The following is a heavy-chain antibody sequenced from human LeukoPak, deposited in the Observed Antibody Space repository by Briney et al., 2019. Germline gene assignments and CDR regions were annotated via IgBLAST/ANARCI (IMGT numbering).Heavy chain of an antibody. D-gene: IGHD3-10*01. CDR1: GFTVSTIY. J-gene: IGHJ4*02. Sequence: GGSLRLSCAASGFTVSTIYMSWVRQAPGRGLEVVSIIYSGDTTYYADSVKGRFAISRDNSKNTLYLQMNSLRAEDTAVYYCATDSRRFGDSIDYYFDYWGQGTLVTVSS. CDR3: ATDSRRFGDSIDYYFDY. V-gene: IGHV3-53*01. CDR2: IYSGDTT.